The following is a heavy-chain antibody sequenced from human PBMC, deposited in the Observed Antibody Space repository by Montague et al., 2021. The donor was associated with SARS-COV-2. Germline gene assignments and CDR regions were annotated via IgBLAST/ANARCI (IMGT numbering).Heavy chain of an antibody. CDR1: GGSMSDHY. Sequence: SETLSLTCTVSGGSMSDHYWAWIRQPPGKGLEWLADIYYSGGINSXASLKSRASMSVDTSKNQFSLKLTSVTAADTAVYYCARAVSVRRAVNWFDPWGQGTLVTVSS. D-gene: IGHD3-10*01. CDR2: IYYSGGI. J-gene: IGHJ5*02. V-gene: IGHV4-59*11. CDR3: ARAVSVRRAVNWFDP.